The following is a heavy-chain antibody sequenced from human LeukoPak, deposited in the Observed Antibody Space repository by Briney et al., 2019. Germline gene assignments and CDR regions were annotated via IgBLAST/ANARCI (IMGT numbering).Heavy chain of an antibody. D-gene: IGHD3-16*02. J-gene: IGHJ4*02. CDR2: IYSGGST. V-gene: IGHV3-53*01. Sequence: GGSLRLSCAASGFTFSAYSMTWIRQAPGKGLEWVSVIYSGGSTYYADSMKGRFTISRDNSKNTLYLQMNSLRAEDTAVYYCARGNSFTFGGVLVDYWGQGTLVTVSS. CDR1: GFTFSAYS. CDR3: ARGNSFTFGGVLVDY.